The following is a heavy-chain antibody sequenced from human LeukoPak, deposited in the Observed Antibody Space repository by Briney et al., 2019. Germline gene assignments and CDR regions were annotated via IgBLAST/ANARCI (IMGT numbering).Heavy chain of an antibody. CDR1: GYSFTSYN. D-gene: IGHD5-18*01. CDR3: ARGFKDTAMVAGDYYYYSMDV. V-gene: IGHV1-46*01. Sequence: ASVKVSCKTSGYSFTSYNLHWVRQAPGQRLEWMGIIKPSGGNTNYAQKFQGRVTMTRDTSTSTAYMELSSLRSEDTAVYYCARGFKDTAMVAGDYYYYSMDVWGKGTTVTVSS. J-gene: IGHJ6*03. CDR2: IKPSGGNT.